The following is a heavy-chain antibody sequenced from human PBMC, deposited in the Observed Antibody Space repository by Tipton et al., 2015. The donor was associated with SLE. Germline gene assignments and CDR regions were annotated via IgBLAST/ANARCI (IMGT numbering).Heavy chain of an antibody. D-gene: IGHD1-26*01. CDR2: ISDGAAYT. V-gene: IGHV3-23*01. CDR3: ARDPIDYSSSYYGAFDV. CDR1: GFMFSDYV. J-gene: IGHJ3*01. Sequence: GSLRLSCAASGFMFSDYVMNWVRQAPGKGLEWVSSISDGAAYTFYSDSVRGRFTLSRDNSKNTVYLQMNSLTPEDTALYYCARDPIDYSSSYYGAFDVWGQGTVVTVSS.